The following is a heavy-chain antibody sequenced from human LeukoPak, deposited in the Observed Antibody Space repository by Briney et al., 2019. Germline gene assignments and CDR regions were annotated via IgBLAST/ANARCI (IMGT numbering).Heavy chain of an antibody. D-gene: IGHD3-10*01. J-gene: IGHJ5*02. CDR3: ARSGFGSGISFDL. V-gene: IGHV1-8*02. Sequence: ASVKVSCKASGYTFTSYYMHWVRQAPGQGLEWMGWMNPNSGDTGYPQKFQGRVTMTRDTSITTAYMELSSLRSEDTAVYYCARSGFGSGISFDLWGQGTLVTVSS. CDR2: MNPNSGDT. CDR1: GYTFTSYY.